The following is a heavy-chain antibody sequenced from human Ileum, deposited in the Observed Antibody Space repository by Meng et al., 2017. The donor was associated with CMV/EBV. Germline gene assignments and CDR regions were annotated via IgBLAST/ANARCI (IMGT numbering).Heavy chain of an antibody. CDR2: IHPSGIT. D-gene: IGHD1/OR15-1a*01. CDR1: GRSLRDSY. CDR3: ARGWDNNKVGVH. J-gene: IGHJ4*02. V-gene: IGHV4-34*01. Sequence: QAQLQQCGAGLLKPSETLSLTCAVHGRSLRDSYWTWIRQAPGKGLEWIGEIHPSGITNYNPSLESRVTISEDTSNNQFSLRLTSLTAGDTAVYYCARGWDNNKVGVHWGQGTLVTASS.